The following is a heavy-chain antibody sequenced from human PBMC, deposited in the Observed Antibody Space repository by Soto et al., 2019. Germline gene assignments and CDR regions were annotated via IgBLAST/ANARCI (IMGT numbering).Heavy chain of an antibody. V-gene: IGHV1-69*12. D-gene: IGHD4-17*01. CDR3: ARFRDYGDYEDAFDI. Sequence: QVQLVQSGAEVKKPGSSVKVSCKASGGTFSSYAISWVRQAPGQGLEWMGGIIPIFGTANYAQKFQGRVTINADESKSTAYMEMSSLRSEDTAVYYCARFRDYGDYEDAFDIWGQGTMVTVSS. J-gene: IGHJ3*02. CDR2: IIPIFGTA. CDR1: GGTFSSYA.